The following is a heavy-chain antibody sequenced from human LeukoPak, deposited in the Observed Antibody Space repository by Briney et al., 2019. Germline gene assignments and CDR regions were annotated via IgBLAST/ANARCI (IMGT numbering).Heavy chain of an antibody. J-gene: IGHJ3*02. CDR1: GYTITNNY. Sequence: ASVKVSCKASGYTITNNYMHWVRQAPGQGLEWMGVINPSGTGTSYAQKFQGRITMSRDTSTSTVYMELSSLRSEDTAVYYCARSEKYYYDSSGSSRGDDAFDIWGQGTMVTVSS. CDR3: ARSEKYYYDSSGSSRGDDAFDI. CDR2: INPSGTGT. V-gene: IGHV1-46*01. D-gene: IGHD3-22*01.